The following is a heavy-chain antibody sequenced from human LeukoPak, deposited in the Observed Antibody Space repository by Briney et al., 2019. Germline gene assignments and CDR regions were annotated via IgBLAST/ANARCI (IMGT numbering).Heavy chain of an antibody. CDR1: GFTFDDYA. D-gene: IGHD3-3*01. Sequence: GGSLRLPCAASGFTFDDYAMHWVRQAPGKGLEWVSGTSWNSGSIGYADSVKGRFTISRDNAKNSLYLQMNSLRAEDTALYYCAKTYGDYDFWSGYGRDYYFDYWGQGTLVTVSS. CDR3: AKTYGDYDFWSGYGRDYYFDY. CDR2: TSWNSGSI. J-gene: IGHJ4*02. V-gene: IGHV3-9*01.